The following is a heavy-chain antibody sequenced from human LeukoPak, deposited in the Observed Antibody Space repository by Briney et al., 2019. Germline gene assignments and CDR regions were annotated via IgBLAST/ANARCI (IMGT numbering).Heavy chain of an antibody. D-gene: IGHD3-22*01. Sequence: GGSLRLSCAASGFTFSSCAMNWVRQAPGKGLEWVSVISSSGGTTYYSDSVKGRFIISRDNAKNTLYLQMNSLRAEDTAVYYCARGGYYRYDAFDIWGQGTMVTVSS. V-gene: IGHV3-23*01. CDR3: ARGGYYRYDAFDI. CDR1: GFTFSSCA. CDR2: ISSSGGTT. J-gene: IGHJ3*02.